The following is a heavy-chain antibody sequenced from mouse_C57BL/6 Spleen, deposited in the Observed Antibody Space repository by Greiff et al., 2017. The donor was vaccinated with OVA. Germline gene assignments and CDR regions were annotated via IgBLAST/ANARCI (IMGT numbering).Heavy chain of an antibody. J-gene: IGHJ4*01. CDR2: IYPGDGDT. CDR3: ARRGSSGAMDY. CDR1: GYAFSSSW. D-gene: IGHD3-1*01. Sequence: QVQLQQSGPELVKPGASVKISCKASGYAFSSSWMNWVKLRPGKGLEWIGRIYPGDGDTNYNGKFKGKATLTADKSSSTAYMQLSSLTSEDSAVYFCARRGSSGAMDYWGQGTSVTVSS. V-gene: IGHV1-82*01.